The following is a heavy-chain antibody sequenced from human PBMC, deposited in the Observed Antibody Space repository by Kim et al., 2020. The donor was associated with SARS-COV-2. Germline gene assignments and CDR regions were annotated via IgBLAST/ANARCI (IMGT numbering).Heavy chain of an antibody. D-gene: IGHD3-22*01. Sequence: GGSLRLSCTASGFTFSTYNMSWVRQAPGKGLEWVSSISSSSSYIYYPDSLKGRFTISRDNAKNSLYLQMNSLRVEDTAVYYCAREDSSGYYRTGDAFDIWGQGTVVTVSS. V-gene: IGHV3-21*01. CDR1: GFTFSTYN. CDR3: AREDSSGYYRTGDAFDI. J-gene: IGHJ3*02. CDR2: ISSSSSYI.